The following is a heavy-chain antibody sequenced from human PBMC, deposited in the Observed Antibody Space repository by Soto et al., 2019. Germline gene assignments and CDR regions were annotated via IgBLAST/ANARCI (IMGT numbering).Heavy chain of an antibody. CDR3: ARQRTSVVTQAYFDS. J-gene: IGHJ4*02. CDR1: GDSINNRSYY. CDR2: FYYSGST. V-gene: IGHV4-39*01. D-gene: IGHD2-21*02. Sequence: ETLSLTCTVTGDSINNRSYYWGWIRQPPGKGLEWIGSFYYSGSTYNNPSLKSRVSMSVDTSKNQFSLKLRSVTAADTALYYCARQRTSVVTQAYFDSWGQGSLV.